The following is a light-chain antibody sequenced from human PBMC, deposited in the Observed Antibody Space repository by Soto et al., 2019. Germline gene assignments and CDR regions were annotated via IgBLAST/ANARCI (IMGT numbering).Light chain of an antibody. Sequence: DIVMTQSPDSLAVSLGERATINCKSSQSVLHRSNNKNYLAWYQQKPGQAPKLLIFWASTRESGVPDRFSGSGSGTDFTLTISGLQAEDVAVYYCQQYYSNPITFGPGTKVDIK. CDR3: QQYYSNPIT. V-gene: IGKV4-1*01. CDR1: QSVLHRSNNKNY. CDR2: WAS. J-gene: IGKJ3*01.